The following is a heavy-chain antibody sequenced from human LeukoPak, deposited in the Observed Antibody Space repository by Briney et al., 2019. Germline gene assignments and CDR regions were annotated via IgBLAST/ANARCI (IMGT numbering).Heavy chain of an antibody. CDR2: INPNSGGT. V-gene: IGHV1-2*02. CDR3: ATYGATPETYYFDY. D-gene: IGHD3-10*01. Sequence: GASVKVSCKASGYTFTGYYMHWVRPAPGQGLEWMGWINPNSGGTNYAQKFQGRVTMTRDTSISTAYMELSRLRSDDTAVYYCATYGATPETYYFDYWGQGTLVTVFS. J-gene: IGHJ4*02. CDR1: GYTFTGYY.